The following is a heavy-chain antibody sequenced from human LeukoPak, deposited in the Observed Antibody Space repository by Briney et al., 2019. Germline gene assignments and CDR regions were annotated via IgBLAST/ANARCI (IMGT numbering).Heavy chain of an antibody. Sequence: TLSLTCTVSGGSISSYYWSWIRQPPGKGLEWVAIIYWNGDNYYSPSLNSRSTITKDTSKNQVVLTLTNVDPVDTATCYCAHSHYFDRGNWFCPWGQGTLVTVSS. J-gene: IGHJ5*02. CDR3: AHSHYFDRGNWFCP. CDR1: GGSISSYYW. D-gene: IGHD3-22*01. V-gene: IGHV2-5*01. CDR2: IYWNGDN.